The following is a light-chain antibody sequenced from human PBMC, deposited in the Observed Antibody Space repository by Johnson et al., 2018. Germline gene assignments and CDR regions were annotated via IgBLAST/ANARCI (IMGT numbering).Light chain of an antibody. Sequence: QSVLTQPPSVSAAPGQKVTISCSGSSSNIGNNYVSWYQQLPGTAPKLLIYENNKRPSGIPDRFSGSKSGTSATLGITGLQTGDEADYYCGTWDSSLSAVNFFGTGTKVTV. V-gene: IGLV1-51*02. J-gene: IGLJ1*01. CDR2: ENN. CDR1: SSNIGNNY. CDR3: GTWDSSLSAVNF.